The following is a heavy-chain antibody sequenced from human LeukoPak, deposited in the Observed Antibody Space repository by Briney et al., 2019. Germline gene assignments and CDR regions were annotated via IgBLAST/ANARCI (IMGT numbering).Heavy chain of an antibody. D-gene: IGHD2-2*01. Sequence: SETLSLTCTVSGGSISSGGYYWSWIRRHPGKGLEWIGYICYSGSTYYNPSLKSRVTISVDTSKNQFSLKLSSVTAADTAVYYCARVAMAHNWFDPWGQGTLVTVSS. CDR1: GGSISSGGYY. J-gene: IGHJ5*02. CDR2: ICYSGST. V-gene: IGHV4-31*03. CDR3: ARVAMAHNWFDP.